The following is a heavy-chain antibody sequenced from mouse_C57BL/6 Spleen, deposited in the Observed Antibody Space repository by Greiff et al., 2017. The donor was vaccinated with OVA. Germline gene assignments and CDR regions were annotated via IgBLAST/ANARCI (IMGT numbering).Heavy chain of an antibody. CDR2: IWTGGGT. D-gene: IGHD1-1*01. J-gene: IGHJ2*01. V-gene: IGHV2-9-1*01. Sequence: VQLQESGPGLVAPSQSLSITCTVSGFSLTSYAISWVRQPPGKGLEGLGVIWTGGGTNYNSALKSRLSISKDNSKSQVFLKMNSLQTDDTARYYCARNPTVVSNFDYWGQGTTLTVSS. CDR3: ARNPTVVSNFDY. CDR1: GFSLTSYA.